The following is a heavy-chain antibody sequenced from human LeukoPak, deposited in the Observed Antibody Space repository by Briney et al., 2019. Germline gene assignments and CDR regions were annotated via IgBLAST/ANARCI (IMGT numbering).Heavy chain of an antibody. Sequence: AGGSLRLSCAASGFTFSSYGMHWVRQAPGKGLEWVAVISYDGSDKYYADSVKGRFTISRDNSMNTLYLEMNSLRAEDTAVYYCARGPSAHYDILSFFDYWGQGTLVTVSS. CDR3: ARGPSAHYDILSFFDY. V-gene: IGHV3-30*04. J-gene: IGHJ4*02. CDR2: ISYDGSDK. D-gene: IGHD3-9*01. CDR1: GFTFSSYG.